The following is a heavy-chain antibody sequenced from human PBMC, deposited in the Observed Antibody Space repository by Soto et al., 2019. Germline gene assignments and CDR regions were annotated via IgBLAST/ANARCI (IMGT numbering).Heavy chain of an antibody. J-gene: IGHJ4*02. Sequence: GGSLRLSCAVAGYTFGNHWMHWVRQAPGKGLEWVSRMNSDGGIINYADSVKGRLTVSRDNARNTLYLQMNSLRVEDTAEYYCATAEVDYWGPGTLVTVSS. CDR1: GYTFGNHW. CDR2: MNSDGGII. V-gene: IGHV3-74*01. CDR3: ATAEVDY.